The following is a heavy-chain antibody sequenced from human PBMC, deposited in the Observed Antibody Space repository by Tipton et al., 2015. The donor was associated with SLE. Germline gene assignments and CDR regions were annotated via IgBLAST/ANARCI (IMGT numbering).Heavy chain of an antibody. CDR2: MNPNSGHR. D-gene: IGHD3-10*01. V-gene: IGHV1-8*02. J-gene: IGHJ4*02. CDR1: GYTFTGYY. Sequence: QSGAEVKKPGASVKVSCKASGYTFTGYYMHWVRQAPGQGLEWMGWMNPNSGHRGYAQKFQDRVTMTRNTSIGTVYMELSSLRSEDTAMYYCATVTWFGEFTYHFDCWGQGTLATVSS. CDR3: ATVTWFGEFTYHFDC.